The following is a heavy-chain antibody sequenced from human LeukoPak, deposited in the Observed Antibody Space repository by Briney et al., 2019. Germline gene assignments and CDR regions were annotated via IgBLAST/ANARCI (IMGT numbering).Heavy chain of an antibody. V-gene: IGHV4-61*02. J-gene: IGHJ5*02. CDR3: ARVACSSTSCHTGWFDP. CDR1: GGSISSGSYY. CDR2: IYTSGST. Sequence: SETLSLTCTVSGGSISSGSYYWSWIRQPAGKGLEWIGRIYTSGSTNYNPSLKSRVTISVDTSKNQFSLKLSSVTAADTAVYYCARVACSSTSCHTGWFDPWGQGTLVSVSS. D-gene: IGHD2-2*02.